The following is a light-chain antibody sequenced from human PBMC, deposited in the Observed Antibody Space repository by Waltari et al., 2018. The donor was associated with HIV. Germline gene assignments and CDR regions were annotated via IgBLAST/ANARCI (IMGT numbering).Light chain of an antibody. CDR1: QDIGNY. CDR3: QQYYSYST. V-gene: IGKV1-8*01. J-gene: IGKJ3*01. Sequence: AIRLTQSPSSFSASTGERVNITCRASQDIGNYLAWYQHKPGKAPKLLIYGASTLQSGVPSRFHGSGSGTDFTLTISCLQSEDLGIYYCQQYYSYSTFGPGTTLD. CDR2: GAS.